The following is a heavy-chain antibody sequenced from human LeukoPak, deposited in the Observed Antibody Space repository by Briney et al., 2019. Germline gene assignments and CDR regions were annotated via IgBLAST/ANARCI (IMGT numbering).Heavy chain of an antibody. J-gene: IGHJ4*02. CDR1: GGSISSSSYY. CDR3: ARQGYYDFSSGYSSLAY. D-gene: IGHD3-3*01. V-gene: IGHV4-39*01. CDR2: IYYSGST. Sequence: SETLSLTCTVDGGSISSSSYYLGWIREPPGKGLEWIGSIYYSGSTYYNPTVKTRVTVSAAKSQNKFSLTLSYVSAAETAVVYGARQGYYDFSSGYSSLAYWSQGTLVTVPA.